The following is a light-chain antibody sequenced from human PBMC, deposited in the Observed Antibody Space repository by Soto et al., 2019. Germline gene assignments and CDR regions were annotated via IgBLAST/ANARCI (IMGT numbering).Light chain of an antibody. J-gene: IGLJ1*01. CDR1: SSDVGGYNY. Sequence: QSVLTQPGSVSGSPGQSITISCTGTSSDVGGYNYVSWYQQHPGKAPKLMIYDVSNRPSGVSNRFSGSKSGNTASLTISGLQAEDEADYYCSSYTSSRYVFGTGTKVTVL. CDR2: DVS. V-gene: IGLV2-14*01. CDR3: SSYTSSRYV.